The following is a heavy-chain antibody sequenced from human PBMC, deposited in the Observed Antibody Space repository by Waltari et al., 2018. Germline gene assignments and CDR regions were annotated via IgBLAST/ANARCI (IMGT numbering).Heavy chain of an antibody. V-gene: IGHV1-46*01. CDR3: ARDQEAGFFDY. CDR2: INPRGGST. Sequence: QVQLVQSGAEVKKPGASVKVSCKASGYTFTSYYMHWVRQAPGQGLEWMGIINPRGGSTSYEQKVQGRVTMTRDTSTSTVYMELSSLRSEDTAVYYCARDQEAGFFDYWGQGTLVTVSS. J-gene: IGHJ4*02. CDR1: GYTFTSYY.